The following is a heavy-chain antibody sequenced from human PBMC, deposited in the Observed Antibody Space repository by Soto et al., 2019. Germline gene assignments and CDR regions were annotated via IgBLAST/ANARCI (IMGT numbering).Heavy chain of an antibody. J-gene: IGHJ1*01. CDR2: IWYDGSNK. V-gene: IGHV3-33*01. CDR1: GFTFSSYG. CDR3: ARDGGYYDFWSGYYKAEYFQH. Sequence: GGSLRLSCAASGFTFSSYGMHWVRQAPGKGLEWVAVIWYDGSNKYYADSVKGRFTISRDNSKNTLYLQMNSLRAEDTAVYYCARDGGYYDFWSGYYKAEYFQHWGQGTLVTVSS. D-gene: IGHD3-3*01.